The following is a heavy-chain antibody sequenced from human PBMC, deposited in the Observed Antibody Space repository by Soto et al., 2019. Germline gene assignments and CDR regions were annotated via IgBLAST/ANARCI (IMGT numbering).Heavy chain of an antibody. J-gene: IGHJ4*02. V-gene: IGHV1-69*04. CDR2: IIPILGIA. CDR3: ARDLGYYYDSSGYRVLYFAY. D-gene: IGHD3-22*01. Sequence: SVKVSCKASGGTFSSYTISWVRQAPGQGLEWMGRIIPILGIANYAQKFQGRVTITADKSTSTAYMELSSLRSEDTAVYYCARDLGYYYDSSGYRVLYFAYWGQGTLVTVSS. CDR1: GGTFSSYT.